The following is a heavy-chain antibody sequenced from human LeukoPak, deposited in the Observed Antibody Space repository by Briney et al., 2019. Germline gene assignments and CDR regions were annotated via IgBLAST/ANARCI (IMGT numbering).Heavy chain of an antibody. V-gene: IGHV3-49*04. CDR2: IRSKDYGGTP. CDR3: ARGASAGTVPDH. J-gene: IGHJ4*02. CDR1: GFTFGDYA. D-gene: IGHD6-13*01. Sequence: GSLRLSCSGSGFTFGDYAVNWVRQAPGKGLEWVGFIRSKDYGGTPGYAASVRDRFTISRDDSKSIAYLQMNSLKTEDTGVYHCARGASAGTVPDHWGQGTLVTVSS.